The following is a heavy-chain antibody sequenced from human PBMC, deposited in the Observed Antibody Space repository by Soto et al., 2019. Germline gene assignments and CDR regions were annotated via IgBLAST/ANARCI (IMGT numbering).Heavy chain of an antibody. V-gene: IGHV3-23*01. CDR3: ARRGPGTYFDY. CDR2: ISGSGDST. J-gene: IGHJ4*02. CDR1: GFTFSSYA. D-gene: IGHD6-13*01. Sequence: EVQLLDSGGGLVQPGGSLRLSCAASGFTFSSYAMNWVRQAPGKGLEWVSVISGSGDSTYYADSVKGRFTSSRDNSKNTLYLHMNSLRAEDTAVYYCARRGPGTYFDYWGQGTVVTVSS.